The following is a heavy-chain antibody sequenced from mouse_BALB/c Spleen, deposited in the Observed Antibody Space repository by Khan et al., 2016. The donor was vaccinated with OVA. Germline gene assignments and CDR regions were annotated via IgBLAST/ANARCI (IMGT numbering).Heavy chain of an antibody. CDR1: GYAFTDYL. V-gene: IGHV1-54*01. CDR2: INPGSGNT. J-gene: IGHJ3*01. CDR3: ARGGYGTLAY. Sequence: QVQLQQSGAELVRPGTSVKVSCKASGYAFTDYLIEWVKQRPGQGLEWIGVINPGSGNTNYNEKFKGKATLTADKSSSTAYMQRSSLTSDDSAVYFCARGGYGTLAYWGQGTPVTVS. D-gene: IGHD2-1*01.